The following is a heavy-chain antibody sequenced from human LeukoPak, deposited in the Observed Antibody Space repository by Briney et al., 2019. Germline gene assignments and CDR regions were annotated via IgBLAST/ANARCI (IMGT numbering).Heavy chain of an antibody. CDR1: GFTFSSYA. D-gene: IGHD2-15*01. Sequence: PGGSLRLSCAASGFTFSSYAMHWVRQAPGKGLEWVAVISYDGSNKYYADSVKGRFTISRDNSKNTLYLQMNSLRAEDTAVYYCARVGDSYCSGGSCQPPDYWGQGTLVTVSS. CDR3: ARVGDSYCSGGSCQPPDY. J-gene: IGHJ4*02. V-gene: IGHV3-30-3*01. CDR2: ISYDGSNK.